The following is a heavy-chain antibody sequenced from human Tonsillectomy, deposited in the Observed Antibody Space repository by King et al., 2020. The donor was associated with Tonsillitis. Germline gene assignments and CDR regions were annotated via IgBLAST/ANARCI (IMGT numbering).Heavy chain of an antibody. V-gene: IGHV1-46*03. CDR1: GYTFSSYY. D-gene: IGHD5-18*01. CDR3: ARSGTTMASAHFDY. Sequence: QLVQSGAEVKKPGASVKVSCKASGYTFSSYYIHWVRQAPGQGLEWMGIINPSGGSATYAQKFQGRVTMTRDTSTSTVYMELGSLRSEDTAVFYCARSGTTMASAHFDYWGQGTLVTVSS. CDR2: INPSGGSA. J-gene: IGHJ4*02.